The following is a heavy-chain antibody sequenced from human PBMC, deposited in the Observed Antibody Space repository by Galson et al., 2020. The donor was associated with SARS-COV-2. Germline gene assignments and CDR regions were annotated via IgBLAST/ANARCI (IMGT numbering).Heavy chain of an antibody. Sequence: GESPKISCKASGYTFTGYYIHWVRQAPGQGLEWMGWINPNSGGTNYAQKFQGRVTMTRDTSISTAYMELSRLRSDDTAVYYCASQYYYDSSGYYYREAYYYGMDVWGQGTTVTVSS. D-gene: IGHD3-22*01. CDR1: GYTFTGYY. CDR3: ASQYYYDSSGYYYREAYYYGMDV. CDR2: INPNSGGT. J-gene: IGHJ6*02. V-gene: IGHV1-2*02.